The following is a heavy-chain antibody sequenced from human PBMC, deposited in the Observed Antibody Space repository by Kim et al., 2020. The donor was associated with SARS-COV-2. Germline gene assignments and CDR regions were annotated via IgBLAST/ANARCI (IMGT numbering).Heavy chain of an antibody. V-gene: IGHV4-30-2*01. Sequence: NPTLKSRDTMSVERSKNQLSLKLSSVTAADTAVYYCARGYGSGSPYGMDVWGQGTTVTVSS. CDR3: ARGYGSGSPYGMDV. J-gene: IGHJ6*02. D-gene: IGHD3-10*01.